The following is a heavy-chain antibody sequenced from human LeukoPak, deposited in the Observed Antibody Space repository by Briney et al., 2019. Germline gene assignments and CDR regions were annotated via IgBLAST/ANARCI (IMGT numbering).Heavy chain of an antibody. V-gene: IGHV4-34*01. D-gene: IGHD3-10*01. J-gene: IGHJ4*02. CDR1: GGSFSGYY. CDR2: IYHSGNT. Sequence: SETLSLTCAVYGGSFSGYYWSWIRQPPGKGLEWIGSIYHSGNTYYNPSLKSRVIISVDTSKNQFSLKLSSVTAADTAVYYCARDYYGESKWGQGTLVTVSS. CDR3: ARDYYGESK.